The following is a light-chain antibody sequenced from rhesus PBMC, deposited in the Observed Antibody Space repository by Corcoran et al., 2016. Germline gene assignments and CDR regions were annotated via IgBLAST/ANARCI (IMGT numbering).Light chain of an antibody. V-gene: IGKV1-32*02. Sequence: DIQMSQSPSSLSASVGDRVTITCRASQDIANYLSWYQQKAGKAPKLLIYSTASLESGVPSRFSGSGSGTVFTLTISSLQPEGFATYYCQQGNSHPWTFGQGTKVDIK. J-gene: IGKJ1*01. CDR2: STA. CDR3: QQGNSHPWT. CDR1: QDIANY.